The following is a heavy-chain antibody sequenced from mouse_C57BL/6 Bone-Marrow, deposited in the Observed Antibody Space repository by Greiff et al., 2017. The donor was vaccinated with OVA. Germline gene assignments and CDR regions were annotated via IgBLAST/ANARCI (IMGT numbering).Heavy chain of an antibody. V-gene: IGHV1-42*01. CDR3: AKGWTSPFAC. CDR1: GYSFTGYY. Sequence: VQLQQSGPELVKPGASVKISCKASGYSFTGYYMNWVKQRPENSLEWIGEINPSTGGTAYNQKFKAKATLTVDKSSSTAYMKLKSLTSEDSSGDYGAKGWTSPFACGGRGTRVTVSA. CDR2: INPSTGGT. J-gene: IGHJ3*01. D-gene: IGHD3-3*01.